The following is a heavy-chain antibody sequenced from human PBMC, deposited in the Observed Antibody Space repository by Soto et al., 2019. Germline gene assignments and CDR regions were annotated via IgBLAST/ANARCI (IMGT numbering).Heavy chain of an antibody. V-gene: IGHV4-59*08. CDR1: GGSISGHY. CDR2: IYYSGST. Sequence: QVQLQESGPGLVKPSETLSLTCSVSGGSISGHYWSWVRQTPGKGLEWIGYIYYSGSTNYNPSLKSRVTISVDTSKNQFSLRLTSVTAADTAVYYCARGPYYDLIWNYYYMDVWGKWTTVTVSS. CDR3: ARGPYYDLIWNYYYMDV. D-gene: IGHD3-16*01. J-gene: IGHJ6*03.